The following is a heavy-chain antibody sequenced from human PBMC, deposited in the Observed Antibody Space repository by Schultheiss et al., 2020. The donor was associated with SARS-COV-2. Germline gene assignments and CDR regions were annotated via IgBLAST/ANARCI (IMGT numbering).Heavy chain of an antibody. V-gene: IGHV4-59*01. J-gene: IGHJ4*02. CDR2: IYHSGST. Sequence: GSLRLSCAVYGGSFSGYYWTWIRQSPEKGMEWIGYIYHSGSTNYNPSLKSRVAMSVDMSKSHFSLKLSSVTAADTAVYYCARGDYGSGSYYFDYWGQGALVTVSS. D-gene: IGHD3-10*01. CDR1: GGSFSGYY. CDR3: ARGDYGSGSYYFDY.